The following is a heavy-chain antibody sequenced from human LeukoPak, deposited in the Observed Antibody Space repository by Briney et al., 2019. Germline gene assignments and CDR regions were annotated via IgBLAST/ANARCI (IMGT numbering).Heavy chain of an antibody. Sequence: GGSLRFSCAASGFTFNNYALSWVRQAPGKGLEWVSAISVSGDNTYYADSVKGRFTISRDNSKNTLYLQMNDLRAEDTALYYCARCTTWNTHYPLDSWGQGTLVTVSS. J-gene: IGHJ5*01. CDR2: ISVSGDNT. D-gene: IGHD1-1*01. V-gene: IGHV3-23*01. CDR1: GFTFNNYA. CDR3: ARCTTWNTHYPLDS.